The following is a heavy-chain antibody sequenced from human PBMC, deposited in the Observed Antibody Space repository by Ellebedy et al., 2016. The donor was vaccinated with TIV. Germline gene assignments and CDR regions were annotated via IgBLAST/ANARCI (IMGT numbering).Heavy chain of an antibody. D-gene: IGHD5-24*01. CDR2: ISYDGSNK. J-gene: IGHJ3*02. CDR1: GFTFSSYA. Sequence: GESLKISCSASGFTFSSYAMHWVRQAPGEGLEWVAVISYDGSNKYYADSVKGRFTISRDNSKNTLYLQMNSLRAEDTAVYYCARTEKMATIWDAFDIWGQGTMVTVSS. V-gene: IGHV3-30-3*01. CDR3: ARTEKMATIWDAFDI.